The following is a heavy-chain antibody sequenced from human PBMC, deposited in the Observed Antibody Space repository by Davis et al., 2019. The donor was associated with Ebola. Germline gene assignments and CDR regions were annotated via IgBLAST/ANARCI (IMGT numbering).Heavy chain of an antibody. CDR2: ISAYNGNT. Sequence: ASVKVSCKASGYTFTSYGISWVRQAPGQGLEWMGWISAYNGNTNYAQKLQGRVTMTTDTSTSTAYMELRSLRSDDTAVYYCARDFPGRPAAEGHNWFDPWGQGTLVTVSS. CDR1: GYTFTSYG. CDR3: ARDFPGRPAAEGHNWFDP. D-gene: IGHD6-13*01. J-gene: IGHJ5*02. V-gene: IGHV1-18*01.